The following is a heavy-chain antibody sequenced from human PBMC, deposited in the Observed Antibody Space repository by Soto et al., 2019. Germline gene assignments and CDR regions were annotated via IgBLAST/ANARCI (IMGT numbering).Heavy chain of an antibody. CDR1: GGSISSYY. V-gene: IGHV4-59*01. CDR2: IYYSGST. J-gene: IGHJ6*02. Sequence: SETLSLTCTVSGGSISSYYWSWSRQPPGKGLEWIGYIYYSGSTNYNPSLKSRVTISVDTSKNQFSLKLSSVTAADTAVYYCARGIDYEFWGGYLPSDYYYYYGMDVWGQGTTVTVSS. D-gene: IGHD3-3*01. CDR3: ARGIDYEFWGGYLPSDYYYYYGMDV.